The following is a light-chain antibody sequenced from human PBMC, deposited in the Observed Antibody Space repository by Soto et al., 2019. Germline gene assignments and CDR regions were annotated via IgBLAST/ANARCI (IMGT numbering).Light chain of an antibody. J-gene: IGKJ1*01. V-gene: IGKV3-15*01. CDR1: QSVSSS. CDR3: QQYNNWPPT. CDR2: GAS. Sequence: EILFTQSPGTLSFSPVERATLSCRASQSVSSSQLAWYQQKPGQAPRLLIYGASTRATGIPARFSGSGSGTEFTLTISSLQSEDFAVYYCQQYNNWPPTFGQGTKVDIK.